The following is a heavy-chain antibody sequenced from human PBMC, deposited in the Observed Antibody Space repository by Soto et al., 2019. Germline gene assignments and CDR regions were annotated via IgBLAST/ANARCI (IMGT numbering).Heavy chain of an antibody. CDR2: INPNSGGT. J-gene: IGHJ6*02. CDR1: GYTFTGYY. D-gene: IGHD2-21*02. V-gene: IGHV1-2*04. Sequence: ASVKVSCKASGYTFTGYYMHWVRQAPGQGLEWMGWINPNSGGTNYAQKFQGWVTMTRDTSISTAYMELSRLRSDDTAVYYCARDLAYCGGDCYPYYSYGMDVWGQGTTVTVSS. CDR3: ARDLAYCGGDCYPYYSYGMDV.